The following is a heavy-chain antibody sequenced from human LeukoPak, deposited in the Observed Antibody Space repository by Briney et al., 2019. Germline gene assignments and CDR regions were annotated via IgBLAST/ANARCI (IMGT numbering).Heavy chain of an antibody. V-gene: IGHV3-23*01. CDR1: GFTFGTSD. D-gene: IGHD3-16*01. CDR3: AGKIGDYFDY. Sequence: SGGSLRLSCVASGFTFGTSDMTWVRQAPGKGLERVSSISGSGALTFYADSVKGRFTISRDNSKNTLYLQMNSLRAEDTAVYYCAGKIGDYFDYWGLGTLVTVSS. J-gene: IGHJ4*02. CDR2: ISGSGALT.